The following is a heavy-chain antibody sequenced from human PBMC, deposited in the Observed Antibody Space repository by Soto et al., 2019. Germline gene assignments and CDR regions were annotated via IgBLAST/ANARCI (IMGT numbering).Heavy chain of an antibody. J-gene: IGHJ4*02. V-gene: IGHV3-23*01. CDR3: VVDTSGLLDY. CDR1: GFTFSSYA. Sequence: VGSLRLSCAASGFTFSSYAMSWVRQAPGKGLEWVSAISGSGGSTYYADSVKGRFTISRDNSKNTLYLEMNSLRAEDTAVYYCVVDTSGLLDYWGQGTQVTVSS. CDR2: ISGSGGST. D-gene: IGHD3-22*01.